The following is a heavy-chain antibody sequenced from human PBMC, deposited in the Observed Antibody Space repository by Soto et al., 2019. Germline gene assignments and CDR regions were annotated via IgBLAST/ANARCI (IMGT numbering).Heavy chain of an antibody. CDR3: ARDGELDTAMVLAQTFDY. J-gene: IGHJ4*02. Sequence: GGSLRLSCAASGFTFSSYGMHWVRQAPGKGLEWVAVIWYDGSNKYYADSVKGRFTISRDNSKNTLYLQMNSLRAEDTAVYYCARDGELDTAMVLAQTFDYWGQGTLVTVSS. V-gene: IGHV3-33*01. CDR1: GFTFSSYG. D-gene: IGHD5-18*01. CDR2: IWYDGSNK.